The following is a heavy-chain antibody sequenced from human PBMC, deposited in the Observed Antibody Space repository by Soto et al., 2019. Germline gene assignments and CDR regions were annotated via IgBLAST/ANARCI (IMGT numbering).Heavy chain of an antibody. CDR1: GFKFDDYA. V-gene: IGHV3-9*01. CDR2: ITWDSNNL. J-gene: IGHJ6*02. CDR3: ARDREPSVYHGMAV. Sequence: GGSLRLSCTASGFKFDDYAMHWVRQAPGKGLEWVSGITWDSNNLDYADSVKGRFTISRDNAKNSLYLQMNSLRAEDTAIYYCARDREPSVYHGMAVWGQGTTVTVSS.